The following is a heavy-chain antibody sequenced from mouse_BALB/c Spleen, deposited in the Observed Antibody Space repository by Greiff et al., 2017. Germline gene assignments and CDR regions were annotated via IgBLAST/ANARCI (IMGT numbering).Heavy chain of an antibody. CDR2: INPSTGYT. Sequence: QVQLQQSGAELAKPGASVKMSCKASGYTFTSYWMHWVKQRPGQGLEWIGYINPSTGYTEYNQKFKDKATLTADKSSSTAYMQLSSLTSEDSAVYYCATNYGTWFAYWGQGTLVTVSA. CDR1: GYTFTSYW. V-gene: IGHV1-7*01. J-gene: IGHJ3*01. CDR3: ATNYGTWFAY. D-gene: IGHD1-1*01.